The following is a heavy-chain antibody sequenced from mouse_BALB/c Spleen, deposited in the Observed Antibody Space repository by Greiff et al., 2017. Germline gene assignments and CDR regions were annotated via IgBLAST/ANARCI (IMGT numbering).Heavy chain of an antibody. CDR2: IWSGGST. CDR3: ARRGAYYRYDRYAMDY. Sequence: VQLQQSGPGLVQPSQSLSITCTVSGFSLTSYGVHWVRQSPGKGLEWLGVIWSGGSTDYNAAFISRLSISKDNSKSQVFFKMNSLQANDTAIYYCARRGAYYRYDRYAMDYWGQGTSVTVSS. J-gene: IGHJ4*01. D-gene: IGHD2-14*01. V-gene: IGHV2-2*02. CDR1: GFSLTSYG.